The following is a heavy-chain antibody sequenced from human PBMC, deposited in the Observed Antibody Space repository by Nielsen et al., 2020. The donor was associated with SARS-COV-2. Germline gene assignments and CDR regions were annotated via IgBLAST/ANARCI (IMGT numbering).Heavy chain of an antibody. D-gene: IGHD3-22*01. CDR1: GGSFSGYY. CDR3: ARGFQVSSITMIVVVITTGWFDP. Sequence: TLSLTCAVYGGSFSGYYWSWIRQPPGKGLEWIGEINHSGSTNYNPSLKSRVTISVDTSKNQFSLKLSSVTAADTAVYYCARGFQVSSITMIVVVITTGWFDPWGQGTLVTVSS. J-gene: IGHJ5*02. V-gene: IGHV4-34*01. CDR2: INHSGST.